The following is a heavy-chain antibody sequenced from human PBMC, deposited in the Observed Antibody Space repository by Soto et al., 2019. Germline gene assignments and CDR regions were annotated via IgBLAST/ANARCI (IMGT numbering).Heavy chain of an antibody. D-gene: IGHD2-15*01. Sequence: GASVKVSCKASGYTFTSYAMHWVRQAPGQRLEWMGWINAGNGNTKYSQKFQGRVTITRDTSASTAYMELSSLRSEDTAVYYCARDLVVVVAARGLFDYWGQGTLVTVSS. CDR2: INAGNGNT. CDR1: GYTFTSYA. V-gene: IGHV1-3*01. J-gene: IGHJ4*02. CDR3: ARDLVVVVAARGLFDY.